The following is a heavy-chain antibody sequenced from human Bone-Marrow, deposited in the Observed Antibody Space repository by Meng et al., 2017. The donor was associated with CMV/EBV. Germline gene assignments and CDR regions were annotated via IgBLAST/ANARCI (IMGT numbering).Heavy chain of an antibody. V-gene: IGHV3-7*03. CDR2: IKQDGSEK. CDR1: GFTFSSYG. D-gene: IGHD2-15*01. J-gene: IGHJ2*01. Sequence: GESLKISCAASGFTFSSYGMHWVRQAPGKGLEWVANIKQDGSEKYYVDSVKGRFTISRDNAKNSLYLQMNSLRAEDTAVYYCARIARISWYFDLWGRGTLVTVSS. CDR3: ARIARISWYFDL.